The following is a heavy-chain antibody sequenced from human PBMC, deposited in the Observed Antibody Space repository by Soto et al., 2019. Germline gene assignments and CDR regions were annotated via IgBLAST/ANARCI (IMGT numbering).Heavy chain of an antibody. CDR1: GFTFSSYA. CDR3: AEGHYSGSKPYFDF. CDR2: ISGGGGSI. J-gene: IGHJ4*02. D-gene: IGHD2-15*01. V-gene: IGHV3-23*01. Sequence: GGSLRLSCAASGFTFSSYAMSWVRQAPGKGLEWVSGISGGGGSIYYADSVKGRFTISRDNPKNTLSLQMNSLRAEDTAVYYCAEGHYSGSKPYFDFWGQGTLVTVSS.